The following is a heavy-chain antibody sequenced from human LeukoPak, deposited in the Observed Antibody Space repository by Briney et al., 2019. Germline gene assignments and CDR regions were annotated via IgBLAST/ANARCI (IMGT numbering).Heavy chain of an antibody. D-gene: IGHD3-3*01. Sequence: PGGSLRLTCAASGFTFSSYGMHWVRQAPGKGLEWVAFIRYDGSNKYYADSVKGRFTISRDNSKNTLYLQMNSLRAEDTAVYYCATSPGSGYPLEYYYYYMDVWGKGTTVTVSS. J-gene: IGHJ6*03. V-gene: IGHV3-30*02. CDR3: ATSPGSGYPLEYYYYYMDV. CDR2: IRYDGSNK. CDR1: GFTFSSYG.